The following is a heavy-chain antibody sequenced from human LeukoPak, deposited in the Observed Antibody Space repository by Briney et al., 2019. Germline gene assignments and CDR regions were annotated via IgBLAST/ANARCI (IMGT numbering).Heavy chain of an antibody. J-gene: IGHJ4*02. V-gene: IGHV4-4*07. CDR2: IYTSGST. CDR1: GGSISSYY. D-gene: IGHD2-2*01. Sequence: SETLSLTCTVSGGSISSYYWSWIRQPAGKGLEWIGRIYTSGSTNYNPSLKSRVTMSVDTSKNQFSLKLSSVTAADTAVYYCATSPRIVVPAARRGFDYWGQGTLVTVSS. CDR3: ATSPRIVVPAARRGFDY.